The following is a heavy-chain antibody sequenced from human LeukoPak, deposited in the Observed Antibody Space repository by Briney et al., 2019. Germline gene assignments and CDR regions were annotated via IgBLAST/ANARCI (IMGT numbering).Heavy chain of an antibody. D-gene: IGHD6-13*01. CDR2: MNPNSGNT. V-gene: IGHV1-8*01. CDR3: SSVSSSWYVYYYGMDV. CDR1: GYTFTSYD. Sequence: KPGASVKVSCKASGYTFTSYDINWVRQATGQGLEWMGWMNPNSGNTGYAQKFQGRVTMTRNTSISTAYMELSSLRSEDTAVYYCSSVSSSWYVYYYGMDVWGQGTTVTVSS. J-gene: IGHJ6*02.